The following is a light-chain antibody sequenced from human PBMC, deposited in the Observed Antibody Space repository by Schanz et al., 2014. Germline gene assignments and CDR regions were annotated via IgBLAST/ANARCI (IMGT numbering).Light chain of an antibody. CDR1: SSDVGAYNL. J-gene: IGLJ3*02. CDR2: DVS. CDR3: SSYTSISTLV. Sequence: QSALTQPASVSGSPGQSITISCTGTSSDVGAYNLVSWFQQHPGKVPKLVIYDVSNRPSGISNRFSGSKSGNTASLTISGLQAEDEADYYCSSYTSISTLVFGGGTKLTVL. V-gene: IGLV2-14*03.